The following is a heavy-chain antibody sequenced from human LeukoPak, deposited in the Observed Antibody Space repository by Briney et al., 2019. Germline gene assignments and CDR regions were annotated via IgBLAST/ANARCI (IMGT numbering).Heavy chain of an antibody. CDR3: AKDGFKGSYPYSLDY. D-gene: IGHD3-10*01. CDR2: ISGSGGST. V-gene: IGHV3-23*01. J-gene: IGHJ4*02. Sequence: PGGSLRLSCAASGFTFSSYAMSWVRQAPGKGLEWVSAISGSGGSTYYADSVKGRFTISRDNSKNTLYLQMNSLRAEDTAVYYCAKDGFKGSYPYSLDYWGQGTLVTVSS. CDR1: GFTFSSYA.